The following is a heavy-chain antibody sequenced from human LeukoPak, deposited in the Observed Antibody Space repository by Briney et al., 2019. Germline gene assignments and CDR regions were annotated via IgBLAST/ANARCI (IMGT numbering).Heavy chain of an antibody. CDR2: IYTSGST. V-gene: IGHV4-61*02. CDR3: ARDFGLGAFDI. Sequence: PSQTLSLTCTVSGGSISSGSYYWSWIRQPAGKGLEWIGRIYTSGSTNYNPSLKSRVTISVDTSKNQFSLKLSSVTAADTAVYYCARDFGLGAFDIWGQGTMVTVSS. J-gene: IGHJ3*02. D-gene: IGHD3-16*01. CDR1: GGSISSGSYY.